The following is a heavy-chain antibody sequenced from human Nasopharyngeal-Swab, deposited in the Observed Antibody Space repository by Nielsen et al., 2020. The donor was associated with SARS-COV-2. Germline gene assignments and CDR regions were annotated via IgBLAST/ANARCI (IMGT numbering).Heavy chain of an antibody. CDR3: ARGGSGYYSRLDY. D-gene: IGHD3-22*01. J-gene: IGHJ4*02. CDR1: GGSISSYY. V-gene: IGHV4-59*01. Sequence: SETLSLTCTVSGGSISSYYWSWIRQPPGKGLEWIGYIYYSGSTNYNPSLKSRVTTSVDTSKNQFSLKLSSVTAADTAVYYCARGGSGYYSRLDYWGQGTLVTVSS. CDR2: IYYSGST.